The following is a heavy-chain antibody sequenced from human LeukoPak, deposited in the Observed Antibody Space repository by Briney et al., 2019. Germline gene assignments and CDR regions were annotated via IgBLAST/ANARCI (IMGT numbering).Heavy chain of an antibody. J-gene: IGHJ6*03. V-gene: IGHV1-2*02. Sequence: ASVKVSCKASGYNFNQYFMHWVRQAPGQGLEWMGWINPITGDTTYAQRFQGRVTMTRDMSISTVYMELSSLTADDMGVYYCARDRSLKVYYMDVWGRGTTVIISS. CDR1: GYNFNQYF. CDR3: ARDRSLKVYYMDV. CDR2: INPITGDT.